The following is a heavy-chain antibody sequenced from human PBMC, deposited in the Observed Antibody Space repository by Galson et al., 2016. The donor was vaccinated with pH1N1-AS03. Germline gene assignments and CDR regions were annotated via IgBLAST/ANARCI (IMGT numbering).Heavy chain of an antibody. V-gene: IGHV4-59*11. CDR3: ARADQSEYGPLMIDY. CDR2: IYYSGST. J-gene: IGHJ4*02. D-gene: IGHD2-8*01. Sequence: SETLSLTCTVSGISTRSHYWSWIRQPPGKGLEWIGYIYYSGSTNYNPSLKSRVTISVDTSKNQFSLELPSVTAADTALYYGARADQSEYGPLMIDYWGQGTLVTVSS. CDR1: GISTRSHY.